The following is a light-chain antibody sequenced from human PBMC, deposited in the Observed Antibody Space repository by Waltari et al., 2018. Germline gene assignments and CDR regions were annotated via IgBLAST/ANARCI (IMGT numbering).Light chain of an antibody. J-gene: IGKJ1*01. CDR1: QGISHY. Sequence: DIQMTQSPSSLSASVGDSVTITCRASQGISHYLAWYQQKPGKVPKLLIYAASTLQSGVPSRFSGSGSGTDFTLTISSLQPEDVATYYCQKYNSALWTFGQGTKVEIK. V-gene: IGKV1-27*01. CDR2: AAS. CDR3: QKYNSALWT.